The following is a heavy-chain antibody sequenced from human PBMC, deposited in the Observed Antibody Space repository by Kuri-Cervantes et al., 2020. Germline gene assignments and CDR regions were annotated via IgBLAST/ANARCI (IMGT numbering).Heavy chain of an antibody. CDR2: IKQDVGEK. J-gene: IGHJ3*02. Sequence: GGSLSPSCAASRFTFSSYGMHWVRQAPGKGMEWVANIKQDVGEKYYVDSVKGRFTISRDNAKNSLYLQMCSRRAEDTAVYYCARGDDAFDIWGQGTMVTVSS. CDR1: RFTFSSYG. V-gene: IGHV3-7*01. CDR3: ARGDDAFDI.